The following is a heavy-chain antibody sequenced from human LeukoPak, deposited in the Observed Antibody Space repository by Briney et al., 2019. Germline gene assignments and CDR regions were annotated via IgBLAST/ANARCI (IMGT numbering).Heavy chain of an antibody. J-gene: IGHJ5*02. CDR1: GDSISSYC. V-gene: IGHV4-59*01. CDR2: IYYSGST. Sequence: SEPLSLTCTVSGDSISSYCWSWIRQPPGKGLEWIGCIYYSGSTYYNPSLKSRVTISVDTSKNQFSLKLSSVTAADTAVYYCARRRGPWGQGTLVTVSS. CDR3: ARRRGP. D-gene: IGHD3-10*01.